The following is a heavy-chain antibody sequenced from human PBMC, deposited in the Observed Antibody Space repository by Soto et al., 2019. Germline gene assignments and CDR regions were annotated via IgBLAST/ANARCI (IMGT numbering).Heavy chain of an antibody. CDR3: ASQYYYDSRTNWFDP. J-gene: IGHJ5*02. V-gene: IGHV4-34*01. CDR1: GGSFSGYY. D-gene: IGHD3-22*01. Sequence: SETLSLTCAVYGGSFSGYYWSWIRQPPGKGLEWIGEINHSGSTNYNPSLKSRVTISVDRSKNQFSLKLSSVTAADTAVYYCASQYYYDSRTNWFDPWGQGTLVTVSS. CDR2: INHSGST.